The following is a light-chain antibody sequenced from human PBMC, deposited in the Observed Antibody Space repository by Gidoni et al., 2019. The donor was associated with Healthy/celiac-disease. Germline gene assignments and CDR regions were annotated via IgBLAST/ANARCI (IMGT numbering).Light chain of an antibody. V-gene: IGLV1-36*01. CDR2: YDD. J-gene: IGLJ2*01. Sequence: QSVLTQPPSASEAPRQRVTISCSGSSSNIGNNAVNWYQQLPGKAPKLLIYYDDLLPSGVSDRFSGSKSGTSASLAISGLQSEEEADYYCAAWDDSLNGVVFGGGTKLTVL. CDR3: AAWDDSLNGVV. CDR1: SSNIGNNA.